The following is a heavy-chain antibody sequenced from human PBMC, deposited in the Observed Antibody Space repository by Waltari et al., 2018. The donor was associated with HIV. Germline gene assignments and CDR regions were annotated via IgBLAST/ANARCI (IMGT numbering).Heavy chain of an antibody. D-gene: IGHD6-13*01. Sequence: QVQVVQSGGGVVQPGRSLRLSCAGAGFTFSRYGMHWVRQAPGKGLEWGAIKWDYGSNKYYAESVKGRFAISRDNSKKTVYLQMNSLRAEDTAVYYCARDRSSSWYGKDYYYFGMDVWGQGTTVTVSS. CDR1: GFTFSRYG. CDR3: ARDRSSSWYGKDYYYFGMDV. J-gene: IGHJ6*02. CDR2: KWDYGSNK. V-gene: IGHV3-33*01.